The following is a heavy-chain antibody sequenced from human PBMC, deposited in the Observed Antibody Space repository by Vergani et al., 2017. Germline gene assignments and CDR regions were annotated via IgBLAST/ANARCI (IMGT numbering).Heavy chain of an antibody. Sequence: EVQLVESGGGLVKPGGSLRLSCAASGFTFTSHSMNWVRQAPGKGLEWVSSISSSSRYIYYSDSVKGRFTISRDNAKNSLFLQMNSLRAEDTAVYYCAGEESSTSYCNDYWGQGALVTV. D-gene: IGHD2-2*01. V-gene: IGHV3-21*06. CDR3: AGEESSTSYCNDY. CDR2: ISSSSRYI. CDR1: GFTFTSHS. J-gene: IGHJ4*02.